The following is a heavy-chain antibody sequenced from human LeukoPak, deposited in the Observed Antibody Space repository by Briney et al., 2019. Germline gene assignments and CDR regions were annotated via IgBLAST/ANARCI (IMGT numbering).Heavy chain of an antibody. Sequence: SETLSLTCAVYGGSFSGYYWSCIRQPPGKGLEWIGEINHSGSTNYNPSLKSRVTISVDTSKNQFSLKLSSVTAADTAVYYCARGPGGYSYGYRSTYYYYGMDVWGQGTTVTVSS. CDR3: ARGPGGYSYGYRSTYYYYGMDV. J-gene: IGHJ6*02. CDR2: INHSGST. V-gene: IGHV4-34*01. CDR1: GGSFSGYY. D-gene: IGHD5-18*01.